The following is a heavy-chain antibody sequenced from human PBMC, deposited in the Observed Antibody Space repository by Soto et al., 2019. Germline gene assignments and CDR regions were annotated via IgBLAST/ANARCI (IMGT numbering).Heavy chain of an antibody. CDR2: INPNSGGT. CDR3: QSSPSGTDFDY. V-gene: IGHV1-2*02. CDR1: GYTFTDYY. Sequence: ASVKVSCKASGYTFTDYYIHWVRQAPGQGLEWMGWINPNSGGTNYAQKFQGRVTMTRDTSISTAYMELSRLRSDDAAVFYCQSSPSGTDFDYWGQGTLVTVSS. D-gene: IGHD6-6*01. J-gene: IGHJ4*02.